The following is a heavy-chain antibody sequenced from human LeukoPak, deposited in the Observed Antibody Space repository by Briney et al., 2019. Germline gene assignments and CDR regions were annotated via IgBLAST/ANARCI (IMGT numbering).Heavy chain of an antibody. J-gene: IGHJ4*02. Sequence: GGSLRLSCAASGFTFSTYSMHWVRQAPGKGPMWVSRICPDGTVTNYADSVKARFIISRDNARNTVYLQMNSLRVEDTAVYYCVRDFRSADYWGQGTLVTVSS. V-gene: IGHV3-74*01. CDR2: ICPDGTVT. CDR3: VRDFRSADY. CDR1: GFTFSTYS.